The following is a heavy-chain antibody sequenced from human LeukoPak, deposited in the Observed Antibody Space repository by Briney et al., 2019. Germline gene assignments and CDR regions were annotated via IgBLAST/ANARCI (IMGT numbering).Heavy chain of an antibody. J-gene: IGHJ4*02. CDR1: GFTFSSYA. V-gene: IGHV3-23*01. Sequence: GGSLRLSCAASGFTFSSYAMSWVRQAPGKGLEWVSAISGSGGSTYYADSVKGRFTISRDNSKNTLYLQMNSLRAEDTAVYYCAKDPEVGWTEPLDYWGQGTLVTVSS. CDR2: ISGSGGST. D-gene: IGHD2-15*01. CDR3: AKDPEVGWTEPLDY.